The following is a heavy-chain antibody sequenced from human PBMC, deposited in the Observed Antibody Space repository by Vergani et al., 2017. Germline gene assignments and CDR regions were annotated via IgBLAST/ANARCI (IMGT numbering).Heavy chain of an antibody. Sequence: QLQLQESGPGLVKPSQTLSLTCAASGGSISSGDFSWGCIRQPPGRGLQWVGHIFQSGSPDYNASLKSRVTISLAKSKNHSSLSLGSVTAADTAVYYCVRRNNVVRETDYFDYWGQGILVTVSS. CDR1: GGSISSGDFS. V-gene: IGHV4-30-2*01. CDR2: IFQSGSP. D-gene: IGHD3-10*01. CDR3: VRRNNVVRETDYFDY. J-gene: IGHJ4*02.